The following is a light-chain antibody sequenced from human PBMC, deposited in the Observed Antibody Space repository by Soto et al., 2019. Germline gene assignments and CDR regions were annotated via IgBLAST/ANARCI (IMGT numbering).Light chain of an antibody. J-gene: IGKJ4*01. Sequence: DIQMTQSPSTLSASVGDRVTITCRASQSIRSWLAWYQQKPGKAPNLLIYDASNFASGVPSRFSGSGSGTEFTLTISSLQPDDFATYYCQQYNANFGGGTKVEIK. CDR2: DAS. CDR1: QSIRSW. V-gene: IGKV1-5*01. CDR3: QQYNAN.